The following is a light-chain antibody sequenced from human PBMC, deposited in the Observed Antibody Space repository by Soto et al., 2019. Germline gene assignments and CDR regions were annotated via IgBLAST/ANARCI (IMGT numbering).Light chain of an antibody. Sequence: RERATLSCRASQSVSSKLAWYQQKPGQAPRLLFYGASTGATGIPARFSGSGSETEFTLSISSLQSEDFGVYYCQQYKKLPRTLGYEPKVAIK. CDR1: QSVSSK. CDR3: QQYKKLPRT. V-gene: IGKV3-15*01. J-gene: IGKJ1*01. CDR2: GAS.